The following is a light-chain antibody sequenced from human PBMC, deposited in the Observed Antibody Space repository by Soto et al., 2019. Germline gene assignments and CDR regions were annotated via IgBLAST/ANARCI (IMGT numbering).Light chain of an antibody. CDR3: QQRDDWPPLS. CDR1: QSVSSSY. V-gene: IGKV3D-20*02. J-gene: IGKJ4*01. CDR2: DAS. Sequence: EIVLTQSPGTLSLSPGERATLSCRASQSVSSSYLAWYQQKPGQAPRLLIYDASNRATGIPARFSGSGSETDFTLTISSLEPEDFAVYYCQQRDDWPPLSFGGGTKVDIK.